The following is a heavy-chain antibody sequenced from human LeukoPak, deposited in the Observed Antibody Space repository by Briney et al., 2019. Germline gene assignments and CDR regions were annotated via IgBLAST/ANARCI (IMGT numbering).Heavy chain of an antibody. CDR2: INRDGSQK. CDR1: GLSLSAYW. Sequence: PGGSLRLSCAASGLSLSAYWMTWVRQAPGKGLEWVANINRDGSQKNHVDSVKGRFTISRDNAENSLFLQMNSLRAEDTALYYCAKDSTMIVAEDYYYGMDVWGQGTTVTVSS. CDR3: AKDSTMIVAEDYYYGMDV. V-gene: IGHV3-7*03. J-gene: IGHJ6*02. D-gene: IGHD3-22*01.